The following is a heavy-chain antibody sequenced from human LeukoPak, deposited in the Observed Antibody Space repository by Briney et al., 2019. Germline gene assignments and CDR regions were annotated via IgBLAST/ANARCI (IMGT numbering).Heavy chain of an antibody. CDR1: GYTFTGYY. CDR2: MNPNSGNT. Sequence: ASVKVSCKASGYTFTGYYMHWVRQAPGQGLEWMGWMNPNSGNTGYAQKFQGRVTMTRNTSISTAYMELSSLRSEDTAVYYCARAPPRTPDAFDIWGQGTMVTVSS. CDR3: ARAPPRTPDAFDI. V-gene: IGHV1-8*02. J-gene: IGHJ3*02. D-gene: IGHD1-1*01.